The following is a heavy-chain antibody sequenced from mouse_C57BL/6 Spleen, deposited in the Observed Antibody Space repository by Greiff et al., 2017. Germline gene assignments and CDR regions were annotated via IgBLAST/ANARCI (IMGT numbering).Heavy chain of an antibody. CDR3: ARYSSRGDYFDY. CDR2: ITPNYGTT. Sequence: VQLQQSGPELVKPCASVKISCKASGYSFTDYNLNWVKQRNGKSLEWIGVITPNYGTTSYNQKFKGKSTLTVDQSSSTAYMQLNSLTSEDSAVYYCARYSSRGDYFDYWGQGTTLTVSS. CDR1: GYSFTDYN. V-gene: IGHV1-39*01. D-gene: IGHD3-3*01. J-gene: IGHJ2*01.